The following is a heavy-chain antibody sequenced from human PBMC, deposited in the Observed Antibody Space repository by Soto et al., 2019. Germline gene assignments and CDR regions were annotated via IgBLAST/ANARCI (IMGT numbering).Heavy chain of an antibody. CDR2: IYPGDSDT. D-gene: IGHD2-2*01. J-gene: IGHJ4*02. Sequence: GESLKISCKVSGYRFTTFWIGWVRQMPGKGLEWMGIIYPGDSDTRYSPSFQGQVTISADKSISTAYLQWSSLKASDTAMYYCARPYCYSSSCYSPPAYWGQGALVTVSS. CDR1: GYRFTTFW. CDR3: ARPYCYSSSCYSPPAY. V-gene: IGHV5-51*01.